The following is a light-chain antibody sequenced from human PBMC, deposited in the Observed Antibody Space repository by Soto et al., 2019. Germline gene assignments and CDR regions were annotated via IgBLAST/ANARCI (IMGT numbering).Light chain of an antibody. J-gene: IGLJ3*02. CDR3: QSYDSSLSAL. CDR2: GNS. V-gene: IGLV1-40*01. CDR1: SSNVGAGYD. Sequence: QSVLTQPPSVSGAPGQRVTISCTGSSSNVGAGYDVHWYQQLPGTAPKLLIYGNSNRPSGVPDRFSGSKSGTSASLAITGLQDEDEADYYCQSYDSSLSALFGGGTKLTVL.